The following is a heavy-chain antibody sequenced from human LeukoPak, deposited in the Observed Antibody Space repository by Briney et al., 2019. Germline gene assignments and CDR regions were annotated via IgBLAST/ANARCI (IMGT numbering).Heavy chain of an antibody. CDR3: ARMSERFGRVGVWDYGGPSFDY. CDR1: GGSISSYY. Sequence: PSETLSLTCTVSGGSISSYYWSWIRQPPGKGLEWIGYIYYSGSTNYNPSLKSRVTISVDTSKNQFSLKLSSVTAADTAVYYCARMSERFGRVGVWDYGGPSFDYWGQGTLVTVSS. V-gene: IGHV4-59*01. D-gene: IGHD4-23*01. CDR2: IYYSGST. J-gene: IGHJ4*02.